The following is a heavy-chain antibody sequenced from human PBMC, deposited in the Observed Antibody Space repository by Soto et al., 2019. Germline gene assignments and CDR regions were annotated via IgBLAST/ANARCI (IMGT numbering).Heavy chain of an antibody. J-gene: IGHJ6*02. V-gene: IGHV1-18*01. CDR3: ARGGYYDNTWGKLSHYGLDV. CDR2: ISGYNGDT. CDR1: GYTFSRYG. D-gene: IGHD3-16*01. Sequence: ASVKVSCKASGYTFSRYGISWVRQAPGQGIEWMGWISGYNGDTNYAQKVQGRVTMTTDTSTRTVYMEMGSLKSDDTAVYYCARGGYYDNTWGKLSHYGLDVWGQGASVTVSS.